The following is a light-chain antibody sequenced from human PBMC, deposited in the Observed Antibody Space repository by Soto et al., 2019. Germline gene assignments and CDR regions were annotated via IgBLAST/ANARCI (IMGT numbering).Light chain of an antibody. J-gene: IGLJ1*01. CDR3: SSYTSSSTLEGYV. V-gene: IGLV2-14*01. Sequence: QSALTQPASVSGSPGQSITISCTGTSSDVGGYNYVSWYQQHPGKAPKLMIYDVSNRPSGVSNRFSGSKSGNTASLTISGLHAEDEADYYCSSYTSSSTLEGYVFGTGTKVTVL. CDR1: SSDVGGYNY. CDR2: DVS.